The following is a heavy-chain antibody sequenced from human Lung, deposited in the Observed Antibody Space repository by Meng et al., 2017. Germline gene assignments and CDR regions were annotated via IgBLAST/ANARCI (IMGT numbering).Heavy chain of an antibody. CDR1: GGTFTTYI. D-gene: IGHD2-2*01. CDR2: IIPVLGIA. J-gene: IGHJ4*02. V-gene: IGHV1-69*10. CDR3: ATEYCGSTSCYVDF. Sequence: QVQLVKSGAEVKKPGSSVKVSCKASGGTFTTYIFNWVRQAPGHGLDWMGQIIPVLGIANYAQKFQGRVTITADKSTSTAYMELSSLTHDDTAIYFCATEYCGSTSCYVDFWGQGTLVTVSS.